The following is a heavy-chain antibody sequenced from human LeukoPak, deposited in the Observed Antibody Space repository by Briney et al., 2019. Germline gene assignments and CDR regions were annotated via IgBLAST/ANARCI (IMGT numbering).Heavy chain of an antibody. CDR1: GFTFTSYW. Sequence: GGSLRPSCAASGFTFTSYWMSWARQAPGKGLEWVASINHNGNVNYYVDSVKGRLTSSRHNAKNSLYLQMSSLRAEDTAVYFCARGGGLDVWGQGATVTVSS. J-gene: IGHJ6*02. V-gene: IGHV3-7*03. D-gene: IGHD3-16*01. CDR2: INHNGNVN. CDR3: ARGGGLDV.